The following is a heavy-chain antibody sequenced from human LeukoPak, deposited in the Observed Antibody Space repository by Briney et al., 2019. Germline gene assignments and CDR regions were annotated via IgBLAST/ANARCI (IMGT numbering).Heavy chain of an antibody. CDR1: GGSFSGYY. V-gene: IGHV4-34*01. Sequence: SSETLSVTCAVYGGSFSGYYWSWIRQPPGKGLECIGEINHSGSTNYNPSLKSRVTISVDTSKNQFSLKLSSVTAADTAVYYCARAVPAAIAIAGYFQHWGQGTLVTVSS. CDR3: ARAVPAAIAIAGYFQH. J-gene: IGHJ1*01. CDR2: INHSGST. D-gene: IGHD2-2*02.